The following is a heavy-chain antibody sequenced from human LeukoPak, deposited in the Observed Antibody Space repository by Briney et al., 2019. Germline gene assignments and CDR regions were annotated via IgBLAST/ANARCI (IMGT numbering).Heavy chain of an antibody. CDR3: GTPTPSYSSSPVKY. D-gene: IGHD4-11*01. V-gene: IGHV1-69-2*01. J-gene: IGHJ4*02. Sequence: ASVKVSCKASGYAFSDFHMHWLKQAPGKGPEWVGRIDPENGETVYSKKFRGRVTISADTSADQAYIELRSLRSDDTAVYYCGTPTPSYSSSPVKYWGRGTLVSVSS. CDR1: GYAFSDFH. CDR2: IDPENGET.